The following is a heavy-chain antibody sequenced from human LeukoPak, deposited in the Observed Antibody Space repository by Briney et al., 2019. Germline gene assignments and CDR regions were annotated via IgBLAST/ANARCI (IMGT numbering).Heavy chain of an antibody. J-gene: IGHJ3*02. CDR3: AKRRVVVASTDGASGAFDI. CDR1: GGSISSGGYY. V-gene: IGHV4-31*03. CDR2: IYYSGST. Sequence: SETLSLTCTVSGGSISSGGYYWSWIRQHPGKGLEWIGYIYYSGSTYYNPFLRSRVTISVDTSKNQFSLKLSSVTAAGTAVYFCAKRRVVVASTDGASGAFDIWGQGTMVTVSS. D-gene: IGHD2-15*01.